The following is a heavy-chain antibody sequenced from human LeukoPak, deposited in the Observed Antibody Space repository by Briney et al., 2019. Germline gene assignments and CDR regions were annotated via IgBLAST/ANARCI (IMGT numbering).Heavy chain of an antibody. Sequence: GRSLRLSCAASGFTFDDYAMHWVRQAPGKGLDRVSGISWNSGSIGYADSVKGRFTISRDNAKNSLYLQMNSLRAEDTALYYCAKGSDYSNYVPDYWGQGTLVTVSS. CDR2: ISWNSGSI. CDR3: AKGSDYSNYVPDY. J-gene: IGHJ4*02. D-gene: IGHD4-11*01. CDR1: GFTFDDYA. V-gene: IGHV3-9*01.